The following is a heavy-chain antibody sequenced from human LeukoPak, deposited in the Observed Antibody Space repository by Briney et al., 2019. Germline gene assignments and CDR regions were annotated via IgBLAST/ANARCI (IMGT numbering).Heavy chain of an antibody. CDR2: ISYDGSNK. D-gene: IGHD6-19*01. V-gene: IGHV3-30-3*01. Sequence: GGSLRLSCAASGFTFSSYAMHWVRQAPGKGLEWVAVISYDGSNKYYADSVKGRFTISRDNSKNTLYLQMNSLRAEDTAVYYCARGRAPAPWLVPQAGRGAFDIWGQGTMVTVSS. J-gene: IGHJ3*02. CDR1: GFTFSSYA. CDR3: ARGRAPAPWLVPQAGRGAFDI.